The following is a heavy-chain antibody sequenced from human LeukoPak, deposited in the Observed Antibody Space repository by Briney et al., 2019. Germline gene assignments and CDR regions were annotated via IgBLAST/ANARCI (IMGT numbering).Heavy chain of an antibody. CDR2: ISSSSSYI. CDR1: GFTVGSNY. CDR3: ARDIYSGSGNLHWFDP. V-gene: IGHV3-21*04. J-gene: IGHJ5*02. Sequence: GGSLRLSCAASGFTVGSNYMSWVRQAPGKGLEWVSCISSSSSYIYYADSVKGRFTISRDNAKNSLYLQMNSLRAEDTAVYYCARDIYSGSGNLHWFDPWGQGTLVTVSS. D-gene: IGHD3-10*01.